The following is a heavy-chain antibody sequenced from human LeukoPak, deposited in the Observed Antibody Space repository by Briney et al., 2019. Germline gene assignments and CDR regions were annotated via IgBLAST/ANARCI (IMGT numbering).Heavy chain of an antibody. CDR1: GGTFSSYA. CDR2: IIPILGIA. D-gene: IGHD5-12*01. Sequence: ASVKVSCKASGGTFSSYAISWVRQAPGQGLEWMGRIIPILGIANYAQKFQGRVTITADKSTSTAYMELSSLRSEDTAVYFCARGRRYSGFDALGFWGQGSLVTVSS. V-gene: IGHV1-69*04. CDR3: ARGRRYSGFDALGF. J-gene: IGHJ4*02.